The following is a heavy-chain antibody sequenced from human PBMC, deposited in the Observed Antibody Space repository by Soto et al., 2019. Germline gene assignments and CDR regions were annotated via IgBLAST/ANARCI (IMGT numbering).Heavy chain of an antibody. CDR2: ISYDGTYK. CDR1: GFTFRTYA. Sequence: GGSLRLSCAASGFTFRTYAMHWVRQAPDKGLERVAVISYDGTYKYYAYSVKGRFTISRDNSKNTVYLQMNSLRGEDTAVYYCARDSVSPTGNSYGSFFDYWALGTLVTVSS. J-gene: IGHJ4*02. V-gene: IGHV3-30-3*01. D-gene: IGHD5-18*01. CDR3: ARDSVSPTGNSYGSFFDY.